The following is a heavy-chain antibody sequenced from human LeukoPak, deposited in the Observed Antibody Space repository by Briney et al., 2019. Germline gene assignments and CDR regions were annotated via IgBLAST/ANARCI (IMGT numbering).Heavy chain of an antibody. J-gene: IGHJ4*02. CDR2: ISGSGGST. V-gene: IGHV3-23*01. Sequence: GGSLRLSCAASGFTFSSYAMSWVRQAPGKGLEWVSLISGSGGSTYYADSVKGRFTISRDNSKNTLYLQMNSLRADDTAVYYCAKDRNDILTGSNYWGQGTLVTVSS. D-gene: IGHD3-9*01. CDR3: AKDRNDILTGSNY. CDR1: GFTFSSYA.